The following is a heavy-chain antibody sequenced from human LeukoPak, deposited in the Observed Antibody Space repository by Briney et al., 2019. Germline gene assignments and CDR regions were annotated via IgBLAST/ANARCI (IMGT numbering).Heavy chain of an antibody. J-gene: IGHJ5*02. V-gene: IGHV3-74*01. CDR2: INSDGSST. D-gene: IGHD1-26*01. Sequence: PGGTLRLSCAASGFTFSSYWMHWVRQAPGKGLVWVPRINSDGSSTSYADSVKGRFTISRDNAKNTLYLQMNSLRDEDTAVYYCASERWELLGKNWFDPWGQGTLVTVSS. CDR1: GFTFSSYW. CDR3: ASERWELLGKNWFDP.